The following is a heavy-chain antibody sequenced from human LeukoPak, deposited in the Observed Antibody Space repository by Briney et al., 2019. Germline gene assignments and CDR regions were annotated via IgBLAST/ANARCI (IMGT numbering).Heavy chain of an antibody. J-gene: IGHJ4*02. D-gene: IGHD3-16*02. CDR3: ARDGSTTADYDYVWGSYRYRDYFDY. Sequence: GGSLRLSCAASGFTFSSYWMSWVRQAPGKGLEWVANIKQDGGEKYYVDSVKGRFTISRDNAKNSLYLQMNSLRAGDTAVYYCARDGSTTADYDYVWGSYRYRDYFDYWGQGTLVTVSS. V-gene: IGHV3-7*03. CDR1: GFTFSSYW. CDR2: IKQDGGEK.